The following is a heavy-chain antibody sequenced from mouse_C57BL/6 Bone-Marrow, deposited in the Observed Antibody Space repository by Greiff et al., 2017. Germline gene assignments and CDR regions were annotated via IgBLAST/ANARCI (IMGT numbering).Heavy chain of an antibody. V-gene: IGHV10-1*01. CDR1: GFSFNTYA. D-gene: IGHD2-10*01. J-gene: IGHJ4*01. CDR3: VRAFYGNCEGVDY. Sequence: DVMLVESGGGLVQPKGSLKLSCAASGFSFNTYAMNWVRQAPGKGLEWVARIRSKSNNYATYYADSVKDRFTISRDDSESMLYLQMNNLKTEDTAMYYCVRAFYGNCEGVDYWGQGTSVTVSS. CDR2: IRSKSNNYAT.